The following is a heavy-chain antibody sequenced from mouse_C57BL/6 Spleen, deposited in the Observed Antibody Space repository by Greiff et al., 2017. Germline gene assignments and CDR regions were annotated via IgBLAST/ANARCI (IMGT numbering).Heavy chain of an antibody. CDR2: INPNNGGT. V-gene: IGHV1-26*01. Sequence: EVQLQQSGPELVKPGASVKISCKASGYTFTDYYMNWVKQSHGKSLEWIGDINPNNGGTRYNQKFKGKATLTVDKSSSTAYMELRSLTSEDSAVYYCARGVTTVVATPYCFDYRGQGTTRPVSS. J-gene: IGHJ2*01. CDR1: GYTFTDYY. CDR3: ARGVTTVVATPYCFDY. D-gene: IGHD1-1*01.